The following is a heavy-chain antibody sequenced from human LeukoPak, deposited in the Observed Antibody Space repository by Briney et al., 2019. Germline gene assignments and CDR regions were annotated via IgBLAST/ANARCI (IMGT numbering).Heavy chain of an antibody. CDR3: AKDLYCSGGSCYPD. Sequence: PGGSLRLSCAASGITFSSYGMHWVRQAPGKGLEWVAPIWHDGSKKYYADSVKGRFTTSRDNSKNTLYLQMNSLRAEDTAVYYCAKDLYCSGGSCYPDWGQGTLVTVSP. J-gene: IGHJ4*02. D-gene: IGHD2-15*01. CDR2: IWHDGSKK. CDR1: GITFSSYG. V-gene: IGHV3-33*06.